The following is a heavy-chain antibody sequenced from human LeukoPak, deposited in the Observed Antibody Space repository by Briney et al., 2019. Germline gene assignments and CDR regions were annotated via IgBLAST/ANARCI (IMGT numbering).Heavy chain of an antibody. J-gene: IGHJ4*02. V-gene: IGHV4-31*03. Sequence: QTLSLTCTVSGGSISSGGYYWSWIRQDPGKGLEWIGYIYYSGSTYYNPSLKSRVTISVDTSKNQFSLKLSSVTAADTAVYYCRSGYDSSGYYFEYWGQGALLTASS. D-gene: IGHD3-22*01. CDR2: IYYSGST. CDR3: RSGYDSSGYYFEY. CDR1: GGSISSGGYY.